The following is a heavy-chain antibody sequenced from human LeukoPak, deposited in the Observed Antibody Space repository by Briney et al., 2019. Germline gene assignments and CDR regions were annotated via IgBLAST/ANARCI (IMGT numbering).Heavy chain of an antibody. D-gene: IGHD2-2*01. CDR2: FDPEDGET. CDR1: GYTLTELS. CDR3: ARGYWDELFDCSSTSCSDAFDI. Sequence: ASVKVSCKVSGYTLTELSMHWVRQAPGKGLEWMGGFDPEDGETIYAQKFQGRVTMTRDTSISTAYMELSRLRSDDTAVYYCARGYWDELFDCSSTSCSDAFDIWGQGTMVTVSS. J-gene: IGHJ3*02. V-gene: IGHV1-24*01.